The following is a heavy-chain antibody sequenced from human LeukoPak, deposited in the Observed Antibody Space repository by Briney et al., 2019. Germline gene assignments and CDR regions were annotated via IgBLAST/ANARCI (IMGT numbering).Heavy chain of an antibody. CDR2: IYPGNSDT. CDR3: AVGSPGIQFDY. V-gene: IGHV5-51*01. Sequence: GESLKISCKASGYSFTSYWIGWVRQMPGKGLEYMAIIYPGNSDTKYSPSFQGQVTISADKSINTAYLQWSSLKASDTAMYYCAVGSPGIQFDYWGQGTLVTVSS. CDR1: GYSFTSYW. J-gene: IGHJ4*02. D-gene: IGHD5-18*01.